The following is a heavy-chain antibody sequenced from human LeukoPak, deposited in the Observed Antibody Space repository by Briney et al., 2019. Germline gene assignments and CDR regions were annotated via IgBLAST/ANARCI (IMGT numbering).Heavy chain of an antibody. V-gene: IGHV5-51*01. D-gene: IGHD3-22*01. J-gene: IGHJ3*02. CDR1: GYSFTNYW. CDR3: ARRGYYSYDAFDI. CDR2: IYPGDSNT. Sequence: GESLKISCKGSGYSFTNYWIGWVRQMPGKGLEWMGIIYPGDSNTKYSPSFQGQVTISADKSVNTAYLQWSSLKASDTAMYYCARRGYYSYDAFDIWGHGTMVTVSS.